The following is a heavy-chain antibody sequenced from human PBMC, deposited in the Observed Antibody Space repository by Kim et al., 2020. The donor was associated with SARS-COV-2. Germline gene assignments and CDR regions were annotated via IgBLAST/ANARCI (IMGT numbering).Heavy chain of an antibody. J-gene: IGHJ3*01. CDR3: ARLGYTHDENALDL. CDR1: GYIFTNYW. CDR2: TFPRDSDT. V-gene: IGHV5-51*01. D-gene: IGHD5-18*01. Sequence: GESLKISCKASGYIFTNYWIAWVRQMPGRGLEWMGFTFPRDSDTRYSPSFQGLVTISSDKSISTAYLQWSSLTAPDTAVYYCARLGYTHDENALDLRGQGRLVTVSS.